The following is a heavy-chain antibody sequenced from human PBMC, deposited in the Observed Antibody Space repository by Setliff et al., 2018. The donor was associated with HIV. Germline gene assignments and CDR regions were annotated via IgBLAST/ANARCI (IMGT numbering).Heavy chain of an antibody. CDR3: ARAREGWKPFAFDY. J-gene: IGHJ4*02. Sequence: SETLSLTCTVSGVSISAYYWNWIRQSPGKGLEWIGFGYYSGTTYYNPSLKSRVTISVDTSKNQFSLKLSSVTAADAAVYFCARAREGWKPFAFDYWGQGTLVTVSS. CDR2: GYYSGTT. D-gene: IGHD1-1*01. CDR1: GVSISAYY. V-gene: IGHV4-59*08.